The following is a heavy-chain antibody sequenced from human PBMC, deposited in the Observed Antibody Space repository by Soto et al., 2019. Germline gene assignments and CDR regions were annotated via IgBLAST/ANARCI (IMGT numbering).Heavy chain of an antibody. CDR2: MNPNSGNT. CDR1: RLTIASYS. V-gene: IGHV1-8*01. Sequence: ASAKVSCKASRLTIASYSLWSLGHATQKWLECMGWMNPNSGNTGYAQKFQGRVTMTRNTSICTAYMELSSLRSEDTAVYYCARLLGCCSGGSCLFEPWGQGTLVTVSS. J-gene: IGHJ5*01. D-gene: IGHD2-15*01. CDR3: ARLLGCCSGGSCLFEP.